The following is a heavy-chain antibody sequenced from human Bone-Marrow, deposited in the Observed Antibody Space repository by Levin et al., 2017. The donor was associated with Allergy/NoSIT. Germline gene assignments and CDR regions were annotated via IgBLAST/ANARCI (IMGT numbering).Heavy chain of an antibody. CDR3: ARAGGVVLGFGELVY. V-gene: IGHV4-30-4*01. CDR2: IYYSGST. J-gene: IGHJ4*02. D-gene: IGHD3-10*01. CDR1: GGSISSGDYY. Sequence: PSETLSLTCTVSGGSISSGDYYWSWIRQPPGKGLEWIGYIYYSGSTYYNPSLKSRVTISVDTSKNQFSLKLSSVTAADTAVYYCARAGGVVLGFGELVYWGQGTLVTVSS.